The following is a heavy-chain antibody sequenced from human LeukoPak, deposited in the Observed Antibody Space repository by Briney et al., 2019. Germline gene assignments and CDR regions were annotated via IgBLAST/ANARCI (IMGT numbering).Heavy chain of an antibody. CDR1: GFTFSSYS. CDR2: ISSSSSYI. Sequence: GASLRLSCAASGFTFSSYSMNWVRQAPGKGLEWVSSISSSSSYIYYADSVKGRFTISRDNAKNSLYLQMNSLRAEDTAVYYCARGPVDTAMVTRFDPWGQGTLVTVSS. J-gene: IGHJ5*02. D-gene: IGHD5-18*01. V-gene: IGHV3-21*01. CDR3: ARGPVDTAMVTRFDP.